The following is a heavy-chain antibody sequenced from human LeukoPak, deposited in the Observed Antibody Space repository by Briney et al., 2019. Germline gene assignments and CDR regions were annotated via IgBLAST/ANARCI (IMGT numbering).Heavy chain of an antibody. CDR1: GGSFSGYY. J-gene: IGHJ4*02. Sequence: SETLSLTCAVYGGSFSGYYWSWIRQPPGKGLEWIGEINHSGSTNYNPSLKSRVTISVDTSKNQFSLKLSSVTAADTAVYYCARRPPMSYWGQGTLVTVSS. CDR3: ARRPPMSY. V-gene: IGHV4-34*01. CDR2: INHSGST. D-gene: IGHD3-10*02.